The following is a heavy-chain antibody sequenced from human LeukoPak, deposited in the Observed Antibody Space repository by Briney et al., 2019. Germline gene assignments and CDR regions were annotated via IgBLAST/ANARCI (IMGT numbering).Heavy chain of an antibody. J-gene: IGHJ6*03. CDR1: GFTFSSYS. CDR2: IRYDGSNK. Sequence: GGSLRLSCAASGFTFSSYSMHWVRQAPGKGLEWVAFIRYDGSNKYYADSVKGRFTISRDNSKNTLYLQMNSLRAEDTAVYYCASGTVTAYYYYYYMDVWGKGTTVTISS. V-gene: IGHV3-30*02. D-gene: IGHD4-17*01. CDR3: ASGTVTAYYYYYYMDV.